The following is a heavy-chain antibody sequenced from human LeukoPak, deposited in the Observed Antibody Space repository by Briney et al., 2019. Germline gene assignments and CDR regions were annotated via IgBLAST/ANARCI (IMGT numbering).Heavy chain of an antibody. CDR2: INHSGST. D-gene: IGHD6-13*01. CDR1: GGSFSGYY. CDR3: ARGSKAAAGYYFDY. Sequence: SETLSLTCAVYGGSFSGYYCSWIRQPPGKGLEWIGEINHSGSTNYNPSLKSRVTISVDTSKNQFSLKLSSVTAADTAVYYCARGSKAAAGYYFDYWGQGTLVTVSS. V-gene: IGHV4-34*01. J-gene: IGHJ4*02.